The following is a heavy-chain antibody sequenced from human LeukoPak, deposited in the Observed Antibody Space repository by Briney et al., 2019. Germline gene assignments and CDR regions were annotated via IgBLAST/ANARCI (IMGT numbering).Heavy chain of an antibody. V-gene: IGHV1-18*01. D-gene: IGHD6-19*01. J-gene: IGHJ1*01. CDR3: ATDRLIGQWLDPGGAEYFQH. CDR2: ISAYNGNT. CDR1: GYTFSSYG. Sequence: WASVKVSCKASGYTFSSYGISWVRQAPGQGLEWMGWISAYNGNTNYAQKLQGRVTMTEDTSTDTAYMELSSLRSEDTAVYYCATDRLIGQWLDPGGAEYFQHWGQGTLVTVSS.